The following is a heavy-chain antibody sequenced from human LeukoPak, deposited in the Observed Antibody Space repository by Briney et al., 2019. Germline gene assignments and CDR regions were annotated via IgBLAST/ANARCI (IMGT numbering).Heavy chain of an antibody. CDR3: ARDHDSSGYVDY. D-gene: IGHD3-22*01. CDR2: IYYSGST. V-gene: IGHV4-59*01. CDR1: GGSISSYY. Sequence: SETLSLTCTVSGGSISSYYWSWIRQPPGKGLEWIGHIYYSGSTNYNPSLKSRVTISVDTSKNQFSLKLSSVTAADTAVYYCARDHDSSGYVDYWXQGTLVTVSS. J-gene: IGHJ4*02.